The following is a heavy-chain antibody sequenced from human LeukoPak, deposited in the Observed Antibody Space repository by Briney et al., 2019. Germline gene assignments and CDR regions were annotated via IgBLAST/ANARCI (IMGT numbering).Heavy chain of an antibody. CDR3: AGSGYYPFDY. J-gene: IGHJ4*02. CDR2: IYSGGNT. D-gene: IGHD3-3*01. CDR1: GFTVSNNY. Sequence: GGSLRLSCAASGFTVSNNYMNWVRQAPGKGLEWVSVIYSGGNTYYADSMKGRFTISRDNSKNTLYLQMNSLRAEDTAVYYCAGSGYYPFDYWGQGTLVTVSS. V-gene: IGHV3-66*01.